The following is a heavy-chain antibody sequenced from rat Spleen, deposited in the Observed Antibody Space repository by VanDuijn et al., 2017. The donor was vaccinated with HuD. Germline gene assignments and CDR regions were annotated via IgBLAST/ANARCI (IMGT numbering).Heavy chain of an antibody. V-gene: IGHV5-29*01. D-gene: IGHD1-4*01. CDR3: TPLPGRNLDY. CDR2: INPDGSST. J-gene: IGHJ2*01. CDR1: GFTFSNYD. Sequence: EVQLVESGGDLVQPGRSLKLSCAASGFTFSNYDMAWVRQAPGKGLEWVATINPDGSSTYYPDTVKGRFSVSRDNTKSTLYLQMNSLMSEDTATYYCTPLPGRNLDYWGQGVMVTVSS.